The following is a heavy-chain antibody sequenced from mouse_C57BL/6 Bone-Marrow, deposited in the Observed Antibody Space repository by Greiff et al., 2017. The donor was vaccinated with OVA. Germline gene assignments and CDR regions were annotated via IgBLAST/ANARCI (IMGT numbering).Heavy chain of an antibody. CDR2: FHPYNDDT. D-gene: IGHD2-5*01. CDR3: AIAYYSNDGGYFDV. Sequence: VQLQQSGAELVKPGASVKMSCKASGYTFTTYPIEWMKQNHGKSLEWIGNFHPYNDDTKYNEKFKGKATLTVEKSSSTVYLELSRLTSEDSAVYYCAIAYYSNDGGYFDVWGTGTTVTVSS. V-gene: IGHV1-47*01. J-gene: IGHJ1*03. CDR1: GYTFTTYP.